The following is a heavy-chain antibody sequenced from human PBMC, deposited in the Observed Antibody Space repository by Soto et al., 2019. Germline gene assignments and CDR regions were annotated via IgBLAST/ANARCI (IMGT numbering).Heavy chain of an antibody. V-gene: IGHV1-8*01. CDR2: VNAYSGNA. D-gene: IGHD3-16*01. J-gene: IGHJ4*02. Sequence: QVQLVQSGAEVRWPGASVKVSCEASGYTFSTYDINWVRQAPGQGLEWMGWVNAYSGNAGYAQKFQGRVTMTTSSSIRTAYMELNSLISEDTAVYYCARGWGRWPHEKPGDYWGQGTLVTVSS. CDR3: ARGWGRWPHEKPGDY. CDR1: GYTFSTYD.